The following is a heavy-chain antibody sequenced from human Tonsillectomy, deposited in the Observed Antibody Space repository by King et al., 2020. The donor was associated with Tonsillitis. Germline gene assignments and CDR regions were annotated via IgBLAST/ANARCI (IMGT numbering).Heavy chain of an antibody. CDR1: GYSFTTYW. CDR2: IHPGAPET. V-gene: IGHV5-51*01. J-gene: IGHJ4*02. D-gene: IGHD2-2*01. CDR3: ARVEDIVVDPAAPLDF. Sequence: QLVQSGAEVKKPGESLKISCKTSGYSFTTYWLAWVRQMPGKGLEWRGIIHPGAPETRYSPSFPGQVTISADKSFSTAYLQGSSLKASDTAMYYCARVEDIVVDPAAPLDFWGQGTLVTGSS.